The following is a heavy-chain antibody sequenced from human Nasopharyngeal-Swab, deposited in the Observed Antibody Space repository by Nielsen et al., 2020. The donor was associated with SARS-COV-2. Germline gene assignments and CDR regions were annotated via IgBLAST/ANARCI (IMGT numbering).Heavy chain of an antibody. CDR1: GFIFISYA. D-gene: IGHD2-8*02. Sequence: GGSLRLSCSASGFIFISYAIVWVRQAPGKGLEYVSAISSRGENTYYADSVKGRFTISRDNSKNTVYLQLGSLTAEDMAVYFCARGTPGIPGVDYWGQGTLVTVSS. V-gene: IGHV3-64*02. J-gene: IGHJ4*02. CDR3: ARGTPGIPGVDY. CDR2: ISSRGENT.